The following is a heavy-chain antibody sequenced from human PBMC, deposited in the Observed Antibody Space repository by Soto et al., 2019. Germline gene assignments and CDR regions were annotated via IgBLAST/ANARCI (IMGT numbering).Heavy chain of an antibody. V-gene: IGHV2-5*02. CDR1: GFSLSTSGVG. CDR2: IYWDDDK. J-gene: IGHJ5*02. D-gene: IGHD3-10*01. CDR3: ARVLWFGES. Sequence: QITLKESGPTLVKPTQTLTLTCTFSGFSLSTSGVGVGWIRQPPGKALDWLAVIYWDDDKRYSPSLKSRLTITKDTSKNQVVLTMTNMDPVDTATYYCARVLWFGESWGQGTLVTVSS.